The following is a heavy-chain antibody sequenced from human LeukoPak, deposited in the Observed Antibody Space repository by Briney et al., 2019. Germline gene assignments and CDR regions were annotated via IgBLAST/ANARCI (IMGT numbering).Heavy chain of an antibody. CDR1: GFTFSSYW. V-gene: IGHV3-74*01. Sequence: GGSLRLSCAASGFTFSSYWLHWVPQAPGQGLVWVSRINSDGRSTSYADSVKGRFTISRDNAKNTLYLQMNSLRAEDTAVYYCARGASSSWLYYFDSWGQGTLVTVSS. CDR2: INSDGRST. CDR3: ARGASSSWLYYFDS. J-gene: IGHJ4*02. D-gene: IGHD6-13*01.